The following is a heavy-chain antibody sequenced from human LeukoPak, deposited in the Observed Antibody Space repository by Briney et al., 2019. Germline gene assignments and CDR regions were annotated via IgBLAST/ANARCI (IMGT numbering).Heavy chain of an antibody. CDR1: GFTFSSYG. J-gene: IGHJ4*02. V-gene: IGHV3-33*01. CDR3: ATGAYYDSSGLFDY. D-gene: IGHD3-22*01. Sequence: GGSLRLSCAASGFTFSSYGMHWVRQAPGKGLEWVAVIWYDGSNKYYADSVKGRITISRDNSKNTLYLQMNSLRAEDTAVYYCATGAYYDSSGLFDYWGQGTLVTVSS. CDR2: IWYDGSNK.